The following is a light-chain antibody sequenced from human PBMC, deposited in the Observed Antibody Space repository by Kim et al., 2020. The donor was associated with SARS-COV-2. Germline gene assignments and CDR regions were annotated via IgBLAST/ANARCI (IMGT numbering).Light chain of an antibody. J-gene: IGLJ3*02. CDR1: AGAVTNGYH. Sequence: GGTVTLTCSSSAGAVTNGYHPNWFQQKPGQAPRTLISDTNNKHSWTPARFSGSLLGGKAALTLSGVQPEDEAEYYCLLFYGGAWLFGGGTQLTVL. CDR2: DTN. CDR3: LLFYGGAWL. V-gene: IGLV7-43*01.